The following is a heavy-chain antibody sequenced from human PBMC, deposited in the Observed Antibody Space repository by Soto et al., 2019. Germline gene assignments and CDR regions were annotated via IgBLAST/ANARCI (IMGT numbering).Heavy chain of an antibody. J-gene: IGHJ6*02. V-gene: IGHV3-21*01. D-gene: IGHD3-3*01. CDR1: GFTFSNYN. CDR2: ISSSSSYI. Sequence: GSLRLSCVASGFTFSNYNMNWVRQAPGKGLEWVSHISSSSSYIYYADSVKGRFTISRDNAKNSLYLQMNSLRAEDTAVYYCARDRLITIFGVVTPPYYYYYGMDVWGQGTTVTVSS. CDR3: ARDRLITIFGVVTPPYYYYYGMDV.